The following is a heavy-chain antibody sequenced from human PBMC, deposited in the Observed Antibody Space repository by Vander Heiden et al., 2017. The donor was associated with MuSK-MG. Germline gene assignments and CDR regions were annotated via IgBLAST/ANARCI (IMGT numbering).Heavy chain of an antibody. J-gene: IGHJ2*01. Sequence: QLQLQESGPGLVKPSETLSLTCTVSGASITSTSYYWGWIPTPPGGGLEWIASIYSSGSTYHHPSLKSRVNISVDTSKNQFSLKLSSVTAADTAVYYCARHRPTTVTPNWYFDLWGRGTRGTVSS. D-gene: IGHD4-17*01. CDR1: GASITSTSYY. CDR2: IYSSGST. CDR3: ARHRPTTVTPNWYFDL. V-gene: IGHV4-39*01.